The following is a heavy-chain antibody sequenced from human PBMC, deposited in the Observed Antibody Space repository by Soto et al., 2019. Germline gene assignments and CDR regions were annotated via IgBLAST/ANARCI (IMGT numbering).Heavy chain of an antibody. CDR1: GGSISSYY. V-gene: IGHV4-59*01. D-gene: IGHD3-9*01. CDR3: ARVTWFYGMDV. J-gene: IGHJ6*02. Sequence: SETLSLTCTVSGGSISSYYWSWIRQPPGKGLEWIGYIYYSGSTNYNPSLKSRVTISVDTSKNQFSLKLSSVTAADTAVYYCARVTWFYGMDVWGQGTTVTVSS. CDR2: IYYSGST.